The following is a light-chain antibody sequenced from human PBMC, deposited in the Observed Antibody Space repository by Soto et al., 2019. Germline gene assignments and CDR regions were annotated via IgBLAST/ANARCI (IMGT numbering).Light chain of an antibody. V-gene: IGKV1-5*01. CDR1: PSITNW. J-gene: IGKJ5*01. CDR2: HAS. CDR3: LQHNSYPIP. Sequence: DIQMTQSPSTLSAAVGDRVSITCRACPSITNWLAWYQHKPGTAPKVLIYHASNLQSGVPSRFSGSGSGTEFTLTISSLQPEDFAPYYCLQHNSYPIPFGQGTRLEIK.